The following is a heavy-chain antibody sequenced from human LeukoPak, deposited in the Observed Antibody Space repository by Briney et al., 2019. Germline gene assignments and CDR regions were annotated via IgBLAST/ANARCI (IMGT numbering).Heavy chain of an antibody. J-gene: IGHJ4*02. V-gene: IGHV3-23*01. CDR3: AKEKRVGVTPPYFDY. CDR1: GFTFSSYG. Sequence: GGTLRLSCAASGFTFSSYGMSWVRQAPGKGLEWVSTISGSDGSTYYADSVKGRFTISRDNSKNTLYLQMNSLRAEDTAVYYCAKEKRVGVTPPYFDYWGQGTLVTVSS. CDR2: ISGSDGST. D-gene: IGHD1-26*01.